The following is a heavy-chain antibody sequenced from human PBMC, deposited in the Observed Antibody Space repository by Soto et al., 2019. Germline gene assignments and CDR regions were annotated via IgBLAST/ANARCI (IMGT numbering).Heavy chain of an antibody. CDR1: GYNFINYW. CDR3: VRTARTYPYNQLDV. Sequence: GESLKISCKGSGYNFINYWIAWVRHMPGRGLEWMGVIDPGNSHTKYSPSFQGQVTISADKSISTAYLQWSSLEASDTAIYYCVRTARTYPYNQLDVRAQRTTVSGSS. D-gene: IGHD6-6*01. V-gene: IGHV5-51*01. CDR2: IDPGNSHT. J-gene: IGHJ6*02.